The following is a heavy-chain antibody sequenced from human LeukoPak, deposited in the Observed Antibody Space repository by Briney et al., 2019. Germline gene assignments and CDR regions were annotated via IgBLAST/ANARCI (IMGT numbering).Heavy chain of an antibody. D-gene: IGHD3-22*01. CDR2: IYATGST. V-gene: IGHV4-4*07. CDR3: ARMTYYYDSSGYYYSNWFDP. Sequence: SETLSLTCTVSGGSISSYYWSWIRQPAGKGLEWIGRIYATGSTNYNPSLKSRVTMSVDTSKNQFSLKLSSVTAADTAVYYCARMTYYYDSSGYYYSNWFDPWGQGTLVTVSS. CDR1: GGSISSYY. J-gene: IGHJ5*02.